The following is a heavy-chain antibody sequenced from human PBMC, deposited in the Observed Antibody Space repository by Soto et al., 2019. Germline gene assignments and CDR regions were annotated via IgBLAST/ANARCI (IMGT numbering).Heavy chain of an antibody. CDR2: IYSGGPT. CDR3: AAMTTVTTTYYYYGMDV. J-gene: IGHJ6*01. D-gene: IGHD4-17*01. Sequence: PVGSLRLSCAASVFIVSSNYMSWVRHTPGKGLEWVSLIYSGGPTYYADSVKGRFTISRDNSKNTLYLQMNSLRAEDTAVYYCAAMTTVTTTYYYYGMDVWGQGTTVIVSS. CDR1: VFIVSSNY. V-gene: IGHV3-53*01.